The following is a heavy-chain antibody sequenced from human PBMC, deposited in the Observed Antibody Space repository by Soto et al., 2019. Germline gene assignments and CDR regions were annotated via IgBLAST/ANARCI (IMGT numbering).Heavy chain of an antibody. D-gene: IGHD3-16*01. CDR2: ISSSSSTI. Sequence: GSLSLSCAASGFTFSSYSMNWVRQAPGKGLEWVSYISSSSSTIYYADSVKGRFTISRDNAKNSLYLQMNSLRAEDTAVYYCARMIMITFGGVTERDYWGQGTLVTVSS. CDR1: GFTFSSYS. V-gene: IGHV3-48*01. CDR3: ARMIMITFGGVTERDY. J-gene: IGHJ4*02.